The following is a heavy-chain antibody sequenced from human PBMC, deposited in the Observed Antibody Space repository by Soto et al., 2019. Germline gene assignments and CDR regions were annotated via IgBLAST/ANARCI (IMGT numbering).Heavy chain of an antibody. CDR1: GFTFRSYW. CDR2: ISSDGSST. Sequence: GGPLRLSCAPFGFTFRSYWMHRVPQAPGKGLSWVARISSDGSSTSYADSVKGRFTISRDNAKNTLYLQMNSLRAEDTAVYYCALKHSTSWAYFYYYMDVWGKGTTVTVSS. D-gene: IGHD2-2*01. J-gene: IGHJ6*03. CDR3: ALKHSTSWAYFYYYMDV. V-gene: IGHV3-74*01.